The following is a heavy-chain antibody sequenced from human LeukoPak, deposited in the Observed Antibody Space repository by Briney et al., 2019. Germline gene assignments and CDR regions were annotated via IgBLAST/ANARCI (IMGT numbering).Heavy chain of an antibody. D-gene: IGHD3-22*01. CDR3: AREHYYDSTAYLD. V-gene: IGHV4-34*01. CDR2: INHNGST. CDR1: GGSFSDYY. Sequence: SETLSLTCAVYGGSFSDYYWSWIRQPPGKGLEWIGEINHNGSTNYNPSLKSRVAISVDTSKNQFSLKLTSVTAADTAVYYCAREHYYDSTAYLDWGQGTLVSVSS. J-gene: IGHJ4*02.